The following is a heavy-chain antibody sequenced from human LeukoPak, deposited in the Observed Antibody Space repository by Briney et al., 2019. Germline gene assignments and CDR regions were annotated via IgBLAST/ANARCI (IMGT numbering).Heavy chain of an antibody. V-gene: IGHV3-30-3*01. J-gene: IGHJ4*02. D-gene: IGHD6-13*01. CDR1: GFAFSSYA. CDR2: VSYDGGSK. Sequence: GGSLRLSCAASGFAFSSYAMHWVRQGPGKGLEWVALVSYDGGSKYYADSVKGRITISRDNSKNTLHLQMNSLRTEDTAVYYCARVKGGIATAGNYFDYWGQGTLVTVSS. CDR3: ARVKGGIATAGNYFDY.